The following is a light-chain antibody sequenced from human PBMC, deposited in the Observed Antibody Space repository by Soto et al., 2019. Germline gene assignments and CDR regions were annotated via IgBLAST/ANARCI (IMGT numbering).Light chain of an antibody. Sequence: IVMMQNPANLSVSPKRRATRCRRASQSVRDNLAWYQQKPGQAPRLLIYGASTRATGIPARFSGIESGTEFTLTISSLQSEDFAVYYCQQYNNWPLTFGGGTKVDNK. CDR1: QSVRDN. CDR3: QQYNNWPLT. J-gene: IGKJ4*01. V-gene: IGKV3D-15*01. CDR2: GAS.